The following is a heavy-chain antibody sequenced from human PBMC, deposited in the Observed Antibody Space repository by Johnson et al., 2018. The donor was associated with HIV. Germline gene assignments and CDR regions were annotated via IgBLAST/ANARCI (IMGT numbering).Heavy chain of an antibody. CDR1: GLTLSAYG. Sequence: QVQLVESGGGVVQPGTSLRLSCEASGLTLSAYGLHWVRQAPGKGLEWVAVIWPAGNNRYYADSVKGRFTVSRDNSKNTLYLQMNSLRAEDTAVYYCAKDWDRWLQPPGDAFDIRGQGTMVTVSS. CDR2: IWPAGNNR. J-gene: IGHJ3*02. V-gene: IGHV3-33*06. CDR3: AKDWDRWLQPPGDAFDI. D-gene: IGHD5-24*01.